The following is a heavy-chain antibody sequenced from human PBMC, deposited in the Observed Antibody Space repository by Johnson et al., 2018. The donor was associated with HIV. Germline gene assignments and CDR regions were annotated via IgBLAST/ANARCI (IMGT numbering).Heavy chain of an antibody. J-gene: IGHJ3*02. CDR2: IRYDGSNK. Sequence: QVQLVESGGGLVQPGESLRLSCAASGFTFSSFGMHWVRQAPGKGLEWVAFIRYDGSNKDSADSVKGRFTISRDNSKNTMYLQVNSLRAEDTAVYYCAKDQGEGLFEAFDILGQGTMVTVSS. CDR1: GFTFSSFG. D-gene: IGHD3-16*01. V-gene: IGHV3-30*02. CDR3: AKDQGEGLFEAFDI.